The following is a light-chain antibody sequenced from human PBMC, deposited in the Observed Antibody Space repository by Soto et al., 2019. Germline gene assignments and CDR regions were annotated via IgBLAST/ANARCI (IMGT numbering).Light chain of an antibody. V-gene: IGKV1-39*01. CDR2: AAS. J-gene: IGKJ4*01. Sequence: DIPMTQSPSSLSASVGDRVTITCRASQSITTYINWYQQKPDKAPRLLIYAASSLQSGVPSRFSGSGSGTDFTLTISTLQPEDFATYYCQQSYGTPLTFGGGTKVEI. CDR3: QQSYGTPLT. CDR1: QSITTY.